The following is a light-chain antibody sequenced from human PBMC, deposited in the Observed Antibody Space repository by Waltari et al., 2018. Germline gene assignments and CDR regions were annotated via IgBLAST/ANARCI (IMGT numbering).Light chain of an antibody. CDR2: GNS. CDR3: QSYDSSLRGV. V-gene: IGLV1-40*01. J-gene: IGLJ2*01. Sequence: QSVLTQPPSVSGDPGQRITISCTGSSSNIGAGYDVHWYQQLPGTAPKLLIYGNSNRPSGVPDRFSGSKPGTSASLAITGLQAEDEANYYCQSYDSSLRGVFGGGTKLTVL. CDR1: SSNIGAGYD.